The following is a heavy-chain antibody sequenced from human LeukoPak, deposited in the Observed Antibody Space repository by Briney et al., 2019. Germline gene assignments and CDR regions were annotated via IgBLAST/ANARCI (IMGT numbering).Heavy chain of an antibody. J-gene: IGHJ4*02. CDR1: GITFSSHW. CDR2: IKQDGGEK. D-gene: IGHD5-12*01. Sequence: PGGSLRLSCAASGITFSSHWMTWVRQAAGKGLEWVANIKQDGGEKYYVDSVKGRFTISRDNSKNTLYLQMNSLRAEDTAVYYCARLVVATTGGDYWGQGTLVTASS. V-gene: IGHV3-7*01. CDR3: ARLVVATTGGDY.